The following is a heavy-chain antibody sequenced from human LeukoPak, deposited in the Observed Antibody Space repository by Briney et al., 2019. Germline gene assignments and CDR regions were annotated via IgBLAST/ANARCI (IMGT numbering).Heavy chain of an antibody. CDR1: GGSISSGGYS. V-gene: IGHV4-30-4*07. D-gene: IGHD1-20*01. J-gene: IGHJ4*02. Sequence: SETLSLTCTVSGGSISSGGYSWSWIRQPPGKGLEWIGYIYYSGSTYYNPSLKSRVTISVDTSKNQFSLKLSSVTAADTAVYYCARGECNWNDVNFDYWGQGTLVTVSS. CDR2: IYYSGST. CDR3: ARGECNWNDVNFDY.